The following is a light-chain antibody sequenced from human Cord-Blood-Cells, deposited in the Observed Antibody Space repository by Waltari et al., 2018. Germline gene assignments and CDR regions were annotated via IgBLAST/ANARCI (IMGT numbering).Light chain of an antibody. CDR1: SSDVGGYHY. Sequence: QSALTQPRSVSGSPGQSVTISCPGTSSDVGGYHYVSWYQQHPGKAPKLMIYDVSKRPSWVPDRFSGAKSGSTASLTIAGLQAADEADYYCCSYAGSYTLFGGGTKLTVL. V-gene: IGLV2-11*01. CDR2: DVS. J-gene: IGLJ2*01. CDR3: CSYAGSYTL.